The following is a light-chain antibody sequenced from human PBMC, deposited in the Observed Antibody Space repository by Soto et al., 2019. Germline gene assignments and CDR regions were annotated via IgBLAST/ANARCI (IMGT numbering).Light chain of an antibody. J-gene: IGKJ4*01. CDR3: QQYIDYFT. V-gene: IGKV1-5*03. CDR2: KAS. Sequence: DIQMTQSPSTLSASIGDRVTITCRASQSLNSWLAWYQQKPGKAPKLLIYKASNVESGVPSRFSGSGYGTEFTLTISSLQPDDYATYYCQQYIDYFTFGGGTTVAIK. CDR1: QSLNSW.